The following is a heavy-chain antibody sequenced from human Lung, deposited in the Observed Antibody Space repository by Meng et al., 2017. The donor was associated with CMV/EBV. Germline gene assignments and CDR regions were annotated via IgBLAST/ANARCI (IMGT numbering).Heavy chain of an antibody. J-gene: IGHJ4*02. CDR3: AHRHRLRDFDY. CDR1: GFSLSTSGVG. CDR2: IYWDDDK. V-gene: IGHV2-5*02. D-gene: IGHD4-17*01. Sequence: QTPLKEFGPTPVKPPQTLTPPCIFSGFSLSTSGVGVGWFRQPPGKALEWLALIYWDDDKRYSPSLKNRLTITKDTPKNQVVLTLTNIDPVDTATYYCAHRHRLRDFDYWGQGTLVTVSS.